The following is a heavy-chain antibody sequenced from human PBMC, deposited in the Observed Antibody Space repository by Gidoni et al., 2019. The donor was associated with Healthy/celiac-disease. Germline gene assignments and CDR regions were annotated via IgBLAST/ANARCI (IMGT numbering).Heavy chain of an antibody. J-gene: IGHJ4*02. CDR3: AKDRLVYYFDY. V-gene: IGHV3-23*01. CDR2: ISGSGGST. CDR1: GFTFSSYA. D-gene: IGHD3-9*01. Sequence: EGQLLESGGGWVQPGGSLRLACAGAGFTFSSYAMSWVRQAPGKGLEWVSAISGSGGSTYYADSVKGRFTISRDNSKNTLYLQMNSLRAEDTAVYYCAKDRLVYYFDYWGQGTLVTVSS.